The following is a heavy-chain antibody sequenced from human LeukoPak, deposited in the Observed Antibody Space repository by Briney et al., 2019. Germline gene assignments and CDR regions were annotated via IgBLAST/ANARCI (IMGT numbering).Heavy chain of an antibody. D-gene: IGHD6-13*01. CDR2: IYHSGST. CDR3: ARGAYSSSWYVGGAFDI. J-gene: IGHJ3*02. Sequence: PSGTLSLTCAVSGGSISSSNWWSWVRQPPGKGLGWIGEIYHSGSTNYNPSLKSRVTISVDKSKNQFSLKLSSVTAADTAVYYCARGAYSSSWYVGGAFDIWGQGTMVTVSS. CDR1: GGSISSSNW. V-gene: IGHV4-4*02.